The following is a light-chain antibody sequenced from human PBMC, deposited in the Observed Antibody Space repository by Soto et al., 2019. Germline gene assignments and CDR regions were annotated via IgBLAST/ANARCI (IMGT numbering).Light chain of an antibody. CDR2: DDS. J-gene: IGLJ1*01. V-gene: IGLV1-40*01. CDR1: SSNIGAGYD. Sequence: QSVLTQPPSVYGAPGQRVTISCTGSSSNIGAGYDVHWYQQLPGTAPKLLIYDDSNRPSGVPVRFSGSKSGTSASLAITGLQDEDEADYYCQSYDSSLSGYVFGTGTKLTVL. CDR3: QSYDSSLSGYV.